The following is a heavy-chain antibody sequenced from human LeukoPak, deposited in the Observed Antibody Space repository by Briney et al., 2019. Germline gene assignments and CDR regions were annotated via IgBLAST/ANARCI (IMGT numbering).Heavy chain of an antibody. D-gene: IGHD1-20*01. CDR2: IIPIFGTA. CDR1: GGTFSSYA. CDR3: AKGITGGFDP. V-gene: IGHV1-69*13. J-gene: IGHJ5*02. Sequence: ASVNVACRASGGTFSSYAISWVRQAPGQGLEWMGGIIPIFGTANYAQKFQGRVTITADESTSTAYMELSSLRSEDTAVYYCAKGITGGFDPWGQGTLVTVSS.